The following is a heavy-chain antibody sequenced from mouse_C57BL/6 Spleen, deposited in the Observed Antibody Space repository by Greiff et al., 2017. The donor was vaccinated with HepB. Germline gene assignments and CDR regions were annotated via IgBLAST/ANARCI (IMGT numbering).Heavy chain of an antibody. V-gene: IGHV1-82*01. CDR2: IYPGDGDT. CDR3: ARHSSGYYFDY. Sequence: VQLQQSGPELVKPGASVKISCKASGYAFSSSWMNWVKQRPGKGLEWIGRIYPGDGDTNYNGKFKGKATLTADKSSSTAYMQLSSLTSEDSAVYFCARHSSGYYFDYWGQGTTLTVSS. CDR1: GYAFSSSW. J-gene: IGHJ2*01. D-gene: IGHD3-2*02.